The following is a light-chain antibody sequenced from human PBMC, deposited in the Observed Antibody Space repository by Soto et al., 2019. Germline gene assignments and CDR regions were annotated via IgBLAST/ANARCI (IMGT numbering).Light chain of an antibody. CDR1: QSVSSTY. CDR3: EQYDSAQYT. CDR2: GAS. V-gene: IGKV3-20*01. Sequence: EIVLTQSPGTLSLSPGERATLSCRASQSVSSTYLAWYQHKPGQAPRLLIYGASSRETGIPDTFSGSGSGTDFTLTISRLEPEDSAMYYCEQYDSAQYTFGQGTKLEIK. J-gene: IGKJ2*01.